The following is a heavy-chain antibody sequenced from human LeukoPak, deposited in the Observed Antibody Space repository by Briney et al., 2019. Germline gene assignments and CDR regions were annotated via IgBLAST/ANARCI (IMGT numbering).Heavy chain of an antibody. CDR3: ARAGFNRWLAPYYFDY. J-gene: IGHJ4*02. D-gene: IGHD6-19*01. Sequence: GGSLRLSCAASGFTFSDYYMSWIRQAPGKGLEWVSYISSSSSYTNYADSVKGRLTISRDNAKNSLYLQMNSLRAEDTAVYYCARAGFNRWLAPYYFDYWGQGTLVTVSS. V-gene: IGHV3-11*05. CDR2: ISSSSSYT. CDR1: GFTFSDYY.